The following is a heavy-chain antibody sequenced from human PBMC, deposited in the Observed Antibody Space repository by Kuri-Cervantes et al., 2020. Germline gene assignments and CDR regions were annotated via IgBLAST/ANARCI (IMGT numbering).Heavy chain of an antibody. Sequence: GESLKISCAASGFTFSSYAMSWVRQAPGKGLEWVSAISGSGGSTYCADSVKGRFTISRDNSKNTLYLQMNSLRAEDTAVYYCAKAGVRYFDWLQYFDYWGQGTLVTVSS. J-gene: IGHJ4*02. CDR3: AKAGVRYFDWLQYFDY. CDR2: ISGSGGST. CDR1: GFTFSSYA. D-gene: IGHD3-9*01. V-gene: IGHV3-23*01.